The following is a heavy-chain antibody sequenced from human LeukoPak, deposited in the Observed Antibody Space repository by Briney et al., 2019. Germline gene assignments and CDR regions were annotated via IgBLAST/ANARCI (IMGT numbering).Heavy chain of an antibody. D-gene: IGHD4-23*01. CDR3: ARYPYGGNSPFDY. Sequence: SETLSLTCTVSDGSISGYYWSWIRQPPGKGLEWIGYVYYSGYTKYNSSLKSRITISVDTSKNQFSLRLSAATAADTALYYCARYPYGGNSPFDYWGQGTLVTVSS. V-gene: IGHV4-59*08. CDR1: DGSISGYY. CDR2: VYYSGYT. J-gene: IGHJ4*02.